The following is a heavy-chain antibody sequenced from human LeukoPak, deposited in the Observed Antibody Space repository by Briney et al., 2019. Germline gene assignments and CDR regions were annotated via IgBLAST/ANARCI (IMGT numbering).Heavy chain of an antibody. V-gene: IGHV3-23*01. Sequence: GGPLRLSCAASGFTFSSYAMSWVRQAPGKGLEWVSGISGSGGSTNYADSVKGRFTISRDNSKSTLYLQLNSLRAEDTAVYYCAKDRSLSGWDFDYWGQGTLVTVSS. J-gene: IGHJ4*02. CDR2: ISGSGGST. CDR1: GFTFSSYA. D-gene: IGHD6-19*01. CDR3: AKDRSLSGWDFDY.